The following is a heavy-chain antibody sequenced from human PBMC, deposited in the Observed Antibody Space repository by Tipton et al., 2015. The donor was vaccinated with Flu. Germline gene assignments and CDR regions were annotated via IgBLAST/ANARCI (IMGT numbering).Heavy chain of an antibody. D-gene: IGHD3-10*01. Sequence: GSLRLSCAVSGFTFSTYGMHWVRQGPGKGLEWVAFIRYDGSKTYNADSVKGRFTISRDNSKNTLFLEMNSLRTEDTALYYCAKDSLPTLSRGVGPDYWGQGVLVTVSS. CDR2: IRYDGSKT. CDR3: AKDSLPTLSRGVGPDY. J-gene: IGHJ4*02. V-gene: IGHV3-30*02. CDR1: GFTFSTYG.